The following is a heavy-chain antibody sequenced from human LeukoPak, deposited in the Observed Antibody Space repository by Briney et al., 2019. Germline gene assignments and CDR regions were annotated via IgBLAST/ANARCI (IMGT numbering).Heavy chain of an antibody. CDR2: ISGSGGST. CDR1: GFTFSSYA. D-gene: IGHD3-22*01. CDR3: ARNYYDSSAPSDY. J-gene: IGHJ4*02. Sequence: PGGSLRLSCAASGFTFSSYAMSWVRQAPGKGLEWVSAISGSGGSTYYADSVKGRFTISRDNAKNSLYLQMNSLKAEDTALYHCARNYYDSSAPSDYWGQGTLVTVSS. V-gene: IGHV3-23*01.